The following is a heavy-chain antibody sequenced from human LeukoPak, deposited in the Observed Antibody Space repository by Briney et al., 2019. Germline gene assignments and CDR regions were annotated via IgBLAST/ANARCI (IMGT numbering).Heavy chain of an antibody. CDR2: ITSSSGHI. CDR3: ARDHTSLDYADY. CDR1: GFTFNMYN. D-gene: IGHD4-17*01. J-gene: IGHJ4*02. Sequence: GGSLRLSCAASGFTFNMYNMNWVRQAPGKGLEWVSSITSSSGHIYYADSVKGRFTISRDNAQNSVYLQMNSLRADDTAIYYCARDHTSLDYADYWGQGTLVTVSS. V-gene: IGHV3-21*01.